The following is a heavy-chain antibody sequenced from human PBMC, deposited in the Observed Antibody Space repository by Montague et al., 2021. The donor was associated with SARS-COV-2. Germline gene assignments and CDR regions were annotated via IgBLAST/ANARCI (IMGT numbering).Heavy chain of an antibody. CDR2: IFKNGKT. D-gene: IGHD3-22*01. CDR3: ARYYERSLDV. J-gene: IGHJ6*02. Sequence: SETLSLTCIVSGDSITDDDWSWIRQPPGKGLEWIVNIFKNGKTDYNPSLRSRVITSVDTSKSQFSLKVTSVTAADTAVYHCARYYERSLDVWGQGTTVTVSS. V-gene: IGHV4-59*08. CDR1: GDSITDDD.